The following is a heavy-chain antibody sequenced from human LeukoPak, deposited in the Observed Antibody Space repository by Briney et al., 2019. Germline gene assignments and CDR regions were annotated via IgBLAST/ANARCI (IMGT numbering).Heavy chain of an antibody. CDR2: INPNSGGT. CDR3: SLTYYYDSSGPLGY. D-gene: IGHD3-22*01. J-gene: IGHJ4*02. CDR1: GYTFTGYY. Sequence: ASVKVSCKASGYTFTGYYMHWVRQAPGQGLEWMGWINPNSGGTNYAQKFQGWVTMTRDTSISTAYMELSRLRSDDTAVYYCSLTYYYDSSGPLGYWGQGTLVTGSS. V-gene: IGHV1-2*04.